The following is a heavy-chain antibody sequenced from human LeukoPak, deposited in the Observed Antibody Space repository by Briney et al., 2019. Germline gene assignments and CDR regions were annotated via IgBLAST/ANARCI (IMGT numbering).Heavy chain of an antibody. CDR3: AQDGASIRFDN. CDR1: EFSVGSNY. CDR2: IYSGGST. D-gene: IGHD5-24*01. V-gene: IGHV3-66*01. J-gene: IGHJ4*02. Sequence: GGSLRLSCAASEFSVGSNYMTWVRQAPGKGLEWVSLIYSGGSTYYADSVKGRFTISRDNSKNTLYLQMNSLRAEDTAVYYCAQDGASIRFDNWGQGTLVTVSS.